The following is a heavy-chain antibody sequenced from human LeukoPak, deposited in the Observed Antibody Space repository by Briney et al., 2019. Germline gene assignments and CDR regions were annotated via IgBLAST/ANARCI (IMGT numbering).Heavy chain of an antibody. CDR3: ARKGGSYYYFHY. CDR2: IYHSGST. CDR1: GGSVSSGDYY. D-gene: IGHD1-26*01. Sequence: SETLSLTCTVSGGSVSSGDYYWTWIRQLPGKGLEWIGYIYHSGSTYYNPSLRSRATMSEDTSQNQFSLKLTSVTAADTAVYYCARKGGSYYYFHYWGQGTLVTVSS. J-gene: IGHJ4*02. V-gene: IGHV4-31*03.